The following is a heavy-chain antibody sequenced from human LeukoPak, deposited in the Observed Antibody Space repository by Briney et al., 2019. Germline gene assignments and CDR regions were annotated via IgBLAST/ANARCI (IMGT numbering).Heavy chain of an antibody. CDR1: EFTFSTSA. V-gene: IGHV3-30*04. J-gene: IGHJ6*02. Sequence: PGGSLRLSCAASEFTFSTSAMHWVRQAPGKGLEWVAAISYDGTTKYYAESVKGRFTISRDNSKNTLYLQMNSLRAEDTAVYYCARPQPNCSGGSCYSAQYYYGMDVWGQGTTVTVSS. CDR2: ISYDGTTK. CDR3: ARPQPNCSGGSCYSAQYYYGMDV. D-gene: IGHD2-15*01.